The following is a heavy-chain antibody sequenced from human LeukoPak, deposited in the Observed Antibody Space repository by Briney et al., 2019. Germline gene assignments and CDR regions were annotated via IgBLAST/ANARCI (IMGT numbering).Heavy chain of an antibody. CDR2: ISYDGSNK. J-gene: IGHJ3*02. D-gene: IGHD1-20*01. CDR3: AKVNWNDVHDAFDI. V-gene: IGHV3-30*18. CDR1: GFTFSSYG. Sequence: GRSLRLSSAASGFTFSSYGMHWVRQAPGKGLEWVGVISYDGSNKYYADSVKGRFTISRDNSKNTLYLQMNSLRAEDTAVYYCAKVNWNDVHDAFDIWGQGTMVTVSS.